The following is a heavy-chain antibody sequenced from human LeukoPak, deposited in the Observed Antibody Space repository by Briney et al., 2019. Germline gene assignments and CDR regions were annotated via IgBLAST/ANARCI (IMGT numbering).Heavy chain of an antibody. Sequence: SETLSLTCTVSGDSISSYYWSWIRQPPGKGLEWIGYIYYSGSTNYNPSLKSRVTISVDTSKNQFSLKLSSVTAADTAVYYCARLGYSSSRYYFDYWGQGTLVTVSS. CDR2: IYYSGST. CDR1: GDSISSYY. CDR3: ARLGYSSSRYYFDY. V-gene: IGHV4-59*01. D-gene: IGHD6-13*01. J-gene: IGHJ4*02.